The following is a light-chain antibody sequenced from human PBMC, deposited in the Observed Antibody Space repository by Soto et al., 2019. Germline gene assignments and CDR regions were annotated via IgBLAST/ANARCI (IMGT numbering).Light chain of an antibody. V-gene: IGKV1-39*01. Sequence: DIQMTQSPSSLSASVGDRVTITCRASQSISSYLNWYQQKPGKAPKLLIYAASSLQSGVPSRFSGSGSGTDFTLTISSLQPEDFAVYHCQQYGSSPLTFGGGTKVEIK. J-gene: IGKJ4*01. CDR3: QQYGSSPLT. CDR2: AAS. CDR1: QSISSY.